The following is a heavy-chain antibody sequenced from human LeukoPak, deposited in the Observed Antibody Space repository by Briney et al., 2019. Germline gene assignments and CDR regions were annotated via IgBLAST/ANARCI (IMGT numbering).Heavy chain of an antibody. CDR1: GYTFTDYA. CDR2: ITTGRGET. J-gene: IGHJ4*02. V-gene: IGHV1-3*03. CDR3: ARGGQQWRGGNYFDS. D-gene: IGHD6-19*01. Sequence: ASVKVSCKASGYTFTDYALHWVRQAPGQSLEWMGWITTGRGETRFSQDFQRRITLTRDKSANTVYMDLTDLTSEDTAVYYCARGGQQWRGGNYFDSWGQGTLVAVSS.